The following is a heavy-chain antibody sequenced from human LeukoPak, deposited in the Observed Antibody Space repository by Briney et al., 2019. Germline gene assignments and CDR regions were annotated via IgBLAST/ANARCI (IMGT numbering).Heavy chain of an antibody. J-gene: IGHJ4*02. CDR1: GYSISSGNY. CDR3: ARDGDFYYFDY. CDR2: IYHSGST. V-gene: IGHV4-38-2*02. Sequence: PSETLSLTCTVSGYSISSGNYWGWIRQPPGKGPEWIGSIYHSGSTYYNPSLKSRVSISVDTSKNQFSLRLSSVTAADTAVYYCARDGDFYYFDYWGQGTLVTVS.